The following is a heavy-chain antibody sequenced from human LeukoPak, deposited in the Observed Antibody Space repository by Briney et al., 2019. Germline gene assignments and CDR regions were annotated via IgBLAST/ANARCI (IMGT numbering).Heavy chain of an antibody. CDR2: IYYSGST. CDR1: GGSISSYY. CDR3: ARRSERIDWYFDL. V-gene: IGHV4-59*08. D-gene: IGHD2/OR15-2a*01. J-gene: IGHJ2*01. Sequence: TTSETLSLTCTVSGGSISSYYWSWIRQPPGKGLEWIGYIYYSGSTNYNPSLKSRVTISVDTSKNQFSLKLSSVTAADTAVYYCARRSERIDWYFDLWGRGTLVTVSS.